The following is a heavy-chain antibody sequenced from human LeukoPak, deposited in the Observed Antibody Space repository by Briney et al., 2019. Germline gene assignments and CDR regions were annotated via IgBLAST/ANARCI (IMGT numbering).Heavy chain of an antibody. D-gene: IGHD6-19*01. J-gene: IGHJ6*03. CDR2: IYSGGST. CDR1: GFTVSSNY. CDR3: ATQTLYSSGWYRIDYYYYMDV. V-gene: IGHV3-53*01. Sequence: GGSLRLSCAASGFTVSSNYMSWVRQAPGKGLEWVSVIYSGGSTYYADSVKGRFTISRDNSKNTLYLQMNSLRAEDTAVYYCATQTLYSSGWYRIDYYYYMDVWGKGTTVTISS.